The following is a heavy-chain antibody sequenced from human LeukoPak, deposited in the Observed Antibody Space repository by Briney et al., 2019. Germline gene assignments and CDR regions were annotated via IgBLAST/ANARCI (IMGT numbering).Heavy chain of an antibody. V-gene: IGHV3-9*01. CDR1: GFTFSSYS. D-gene: IGHD3-22*01. CDR2: ISWNSGSI. CDR3: ATDKRDDYYDSSGYDY. J-gene: IGHJ4*02. Sequence: PGGSLRLSCAASGFTFSSYSMNWVRQAPGRGLEWVSGISWNSGSIGYADSVKGRFTISRDNAKNSLYLQMNSLRVEDTALYYCATDKRDDYYDSSGYDYWGQGTLVTVSS.